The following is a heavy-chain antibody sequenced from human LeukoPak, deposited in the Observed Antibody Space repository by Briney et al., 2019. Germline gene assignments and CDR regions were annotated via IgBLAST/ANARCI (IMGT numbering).Heavy chain of an antibody. Sequence: ASVKVSCKAAGYSFRNYAIAWVRQAPGQGLEWMGWISTYNGDTHYAQNLQGRVTMTTDTSTSTAYMELRSLRSDDTAVYYCARDRITGTGTSSYWGQGTLVTVSS. CDR1: GYSFRNYA. V-gene: IGHV1-18*01. D-gene: IGHD1-7*01. J-gene: IGHJ4*02. CDR3: ARDRITGTGTSSY. CDR2: ISTYNGDT.